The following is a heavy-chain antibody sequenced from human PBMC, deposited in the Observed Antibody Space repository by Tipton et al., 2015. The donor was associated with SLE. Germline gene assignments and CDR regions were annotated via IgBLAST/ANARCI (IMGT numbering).Heavy chain of an antibody. CDR1: GGSFSGYY. Sequence: TLSLTCAVYGGSFSGYYWNWIRQPPGKGLECIGEINHSGSTNYNPSLKSRVTISVDTSKNQFSLKLSSVTAADTAVYYCASPSGPLTGAFDAFDIWGQGTMVTVSS. J-gene: IGHJ3*02. V-gene: IGHV4-34*01. CDR2: INHSGST. D-gene: IGHD7-27*01. CDR3: ASPSGPLTGAFDAFDI.